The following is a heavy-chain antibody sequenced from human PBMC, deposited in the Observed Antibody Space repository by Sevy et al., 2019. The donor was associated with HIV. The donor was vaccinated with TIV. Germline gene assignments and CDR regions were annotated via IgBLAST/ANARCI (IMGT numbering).Heavy chain of an antibody. D-gene: IGHD2-21*02. Sequence: GGSLRLSCKASGYSFTNYWIGWVRQMPGKGLEWMGIIYPGDSDTRYSPSFQGQVTISGDKSISTAYLQWSSLKASDTAMYYCARRAYCGSDCYRNFDYWGPGTLVTVSS. CDR3: ARRAYCGSDCYRNFDY. CDR2: IYPGDSDT. CDR1: GYSFTNYW. J-gene: IGHJ4*02. V-gene: IGHV5-51*01.